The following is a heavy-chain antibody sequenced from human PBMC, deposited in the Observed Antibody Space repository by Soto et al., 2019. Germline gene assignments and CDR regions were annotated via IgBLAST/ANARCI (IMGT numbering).Heavy chain of an antibody. J-gene: IGHJ5*02. D-gene: IGHD2-15*01. CDR2: IYYSGST. Sequence: SETLSLTCTVSGGSISSGDYYWSWIRQPPGKGLEWIGYIYYSGSTYYNPSLKSRVTISVDTSKNQFSLKLSSVTAADTAVYYCARFDIGYCSGGSCYNWFDPWGQGTLVTVSS. CDR3: ARFDIGYCSGGSCYNWFDP. V-gene: IGHV4-30-4*01. CDR1: GGSISSGDYY.